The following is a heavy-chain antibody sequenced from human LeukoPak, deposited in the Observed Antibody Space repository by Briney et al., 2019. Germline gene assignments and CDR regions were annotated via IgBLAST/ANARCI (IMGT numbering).Heavy chain of an antibody. CDR1: GFTLSNHW. D-gene: IGHD6-6*01. J-gene: IGHJ6*02. CDR2: VNRDGSET. CDR3: AKDKPIIATRINGMDV. Sequence: GGSLRLSCAASGFTLSNHWMTWVRQVPGRGPEWVANVNRDGSETYYLDSVKGRFIISRDNSKNTLYLQMNSLRAEDTAVYYCAKDKPIIATRINGMDVWGQGTTVTVSS. V-gene: IGHV3-7*03.